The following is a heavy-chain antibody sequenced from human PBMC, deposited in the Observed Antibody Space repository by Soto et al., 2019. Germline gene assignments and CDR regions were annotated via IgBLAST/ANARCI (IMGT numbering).Heavy chain of an antibody. CDR1: GFTFSSYD. J-gene: IGHJ4*02. CDR2: IRSSGGST. V-gene: IGHV3-23*01. CDR3: AKSGWSSGLLDS. D-gene: IGHD6-19*01. Sequence: GGSLRLSCAASGFTFSSYDMSWVRQAPGKGLEWVSAIRSSGGSTYHADSVKGRFTISRDNSKNTLDLQMNSLRGDDTAIYYCAKSGWSSGLLDSWGQGTLVTVSS.